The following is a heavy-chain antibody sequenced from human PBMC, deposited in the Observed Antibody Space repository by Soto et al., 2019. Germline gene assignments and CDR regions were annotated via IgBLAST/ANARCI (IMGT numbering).Heavy chain of an antibody. CDR3: ARDPGFGFGYSYAFAMDV. V-gene: IGHV1-18*01. J-gene: IGHJ6*02. CDR2: ISGYNGNT. CDR1: GYTFSNYG. D-gene: IGHD5-18*01. Sequence: QVQLVQSGAEVKKPGASVKVSCKASGYTFSNYGISWVRQGPGQGLEWMGWISGYNGNTHYEEKVQDRIKMTTDTSTSKTYQELRSLRSDDTAVYFCARDPGFGFGYSYAFAMDVWGQGTTVTVSS.